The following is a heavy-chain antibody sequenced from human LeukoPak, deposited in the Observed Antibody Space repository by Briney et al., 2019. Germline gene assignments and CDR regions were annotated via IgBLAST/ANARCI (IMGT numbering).Heavy chain of an antibody. V-gene: IGHV1-46*01. CDR3: ATTQPWLQSVGAFDI. J-gene: IGHJ3*02. D-gene: IGHD5-24*01. CDR2: INPSGGST. Sequence: ASVKVSCKASGYTFTSYYMHWVRQAPGQGLEWMGIINPSGGSTSYAQKFQGRVTITRDTSTSTVYMELSSLRSEDTAVYYCATTQPWLQSVGAFDIWGQGTMVTVSS. CDR1: GYTFTSYY.